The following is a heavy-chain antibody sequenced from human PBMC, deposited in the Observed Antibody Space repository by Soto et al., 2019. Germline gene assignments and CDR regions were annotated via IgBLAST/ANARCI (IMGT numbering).Heavy chain of an antibody. CDR2: IYHSGST. J-gene: IGHJ5*02. CDR1: NGSISSSNW. Sequence: SSETLSHTCTVSNGSISSSNWCSCFRPPPGKGLEWIGEIYHSGSTNYNPSLKSRVTISVDKSKNQFSLKLSSVTAADTAVYYCARVTARPWRTTVGNVNWFEPWGQGTLVTVSS. CDR3: ARVTARPWRTTVGNVNWFEP. V-gene: IGHV4-4*02. D-gene: IGHD4-17*01.